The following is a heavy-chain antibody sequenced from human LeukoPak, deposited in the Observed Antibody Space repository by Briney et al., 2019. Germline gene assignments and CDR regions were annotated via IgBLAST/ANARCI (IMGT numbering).Heavy chain of an antibody. CDR1: GYTFTTSA. CDR3: ARDQSLGSYPDY. J-gene: IGHJ4*02. D-gene: IGHD3-10*01. CDR2: INAGSDDT. V-gene: IGHV1-3*01. Sequence: ASVKVSCKASGYTFTTSAMHWVRQAPGQRLEWMGWINAGSDDTKYSQKFQGRVTFTRDTSASTAHMALSSLRFEDTAVYFCARDQSLGSYPDYWGQGTLVTVSS.